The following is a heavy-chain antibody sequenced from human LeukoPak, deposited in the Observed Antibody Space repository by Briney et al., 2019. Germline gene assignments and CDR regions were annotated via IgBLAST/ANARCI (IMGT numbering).Heavy chain of an antibody. J-gene: IGHJ4*02. CDR2: ISEDGINK. CDR1: VFTFSNYG. CDR3: AKDRETTASGTFDY. V-gene: IGHV3-30*18. Sequence: GGSLRLSCAASVFTFSNYGMQCVRQAPGKGLEWVAGISEDGINKYYADSVKARFTISRDNSNNTLFLQMNNLRADDTAVYYCAKDRETTASGTFDYWGQGVLVTVSS. D-gene: IGHD6-13*01.